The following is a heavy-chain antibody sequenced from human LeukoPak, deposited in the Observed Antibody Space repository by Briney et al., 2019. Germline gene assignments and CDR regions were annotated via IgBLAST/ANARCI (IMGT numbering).Heavy chain of an antibody. J-gene: IGHJ6*02. D-gene: IGHD4-17*01. V-gene: IGHV4-59*01. CDR3: ARVYGDYDYYYDMDV. CDR2: IYYSGST. Sequence: PETLSLTCTVSGGSISSYYWSWIRQPPGKGLEWIGYIYYSGSTNYNPSLKSRGTISVDKSKNQFSMKLSSVTAADTDVYYCARVYGDYDYYYDMDVWGQGTTVTVSS. CDR1: GGSISSYY.